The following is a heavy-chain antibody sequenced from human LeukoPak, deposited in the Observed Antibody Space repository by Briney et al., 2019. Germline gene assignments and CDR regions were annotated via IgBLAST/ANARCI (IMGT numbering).Heavy chain of an antibody. CDR1: GFTVSSNY. J-gene: IGHJ4*02. CDR3: AKGGYCSGGSCSVLIYYFDY. V-gene: IGHV3-53*01. D-gene: IGHD2-15*01. Sequence: GGSLRLSCAASGFTVSSNYMSWVRQAPGKGLEWVSVIYSGGSTYYADSVKGRFTISRDNSKNTLYLQMNSLRAEDTAVYYCAKGGYCSGGSCSVLIYYFDYWGQGTLVTVSS. CDR2: IYSGGST.